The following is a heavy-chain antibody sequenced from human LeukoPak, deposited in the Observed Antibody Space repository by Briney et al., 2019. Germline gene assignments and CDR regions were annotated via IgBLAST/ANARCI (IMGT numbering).Heavy chain of an antibody. Sequence: AGGSLRLSCATSGFTFRSYEANWVRQAPGKGLEWISYISSTSYSIYYADSVKGRSTISRDNAKSALYLQMDSLRVEDTGLYYCATSLGPRDYWGQGILVTVSS. D-gene: IGHD7-27*01. CDR1: GFTFRSYE. CDR3: ATSLGPRDY. J-gene: IGHJ4*02. CDR2: ISSTSYSI. V-gene: IGHV3-48*03.